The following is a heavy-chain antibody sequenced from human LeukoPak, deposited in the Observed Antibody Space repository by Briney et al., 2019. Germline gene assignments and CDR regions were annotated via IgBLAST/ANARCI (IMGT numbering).Heavy chain of an antibody. CDR3: ARGPDYYFYMDV. CDR1: GFTFSSYG. J-gene: IGHJ6*03. V-gene: IGHV3-30*03. Sequence: GRSLRLSCAASGFTFSSYGMHWVRQAPGKGLEWVAVISYDGSNKYYADSVKGRFTISRDNAKNSLYLQMNSLRAEDTAVYYCARGPDYYFYMDVWGKGTTVTVSS. CDR2: ISYDGSNK.